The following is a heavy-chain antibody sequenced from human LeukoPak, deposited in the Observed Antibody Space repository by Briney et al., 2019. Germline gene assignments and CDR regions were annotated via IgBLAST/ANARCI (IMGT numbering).Heavy chain of an antibody. CDR3: ARPSGHPSSYYYYGMDV. CDR1: GGTFSSYA. J-gene: IGHJ6*02. Sequence: GASVKVSCKASGGTFSSYAISWVRQAPGQGLEWMGGIIPIFGTANYAQKFQGRVTITADESTSTAYMELSSLRSEDTAVHYCARPSGHPSSYYYYGMDVWGQGTTVTVSS. V-gene: IGHV1-69*13. CDR2: IIPIFGTA.